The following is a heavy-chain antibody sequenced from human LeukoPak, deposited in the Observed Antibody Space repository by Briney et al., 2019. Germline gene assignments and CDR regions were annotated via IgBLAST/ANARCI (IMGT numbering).Heavy chain of an antibody. D-gene: IGHD3-10*01. CDR1: EFTFSRYW. CDR3: ARARWFAESNAFDI. CDR2: IKEDGSEK. J-gene: IGHJ3*02. Sequence: PGGSLRLSCAASEFTFSRYWMSWVRQAPGKGLVWMANIKEDGSEKYYVDSVKGRFTISRDNAKNSLYLQMNSLRAEDTAVYYCARARWFAESNAFDIWGQGTMVTVSS. V-gene: IGHV3-7*01.